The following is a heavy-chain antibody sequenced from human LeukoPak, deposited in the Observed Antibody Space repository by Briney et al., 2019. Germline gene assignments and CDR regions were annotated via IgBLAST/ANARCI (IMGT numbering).Heavy chain of an antibody. V-gene: IGHV4-4*08. Sequence: SETLSLTCTVSGGSIFSYYWNWIRQPPGKGLEWIGYIYSNGITNYSPSLRSRGSISIATSKNQFSLRLTSVTAADTAIYYCARRAYCDSSGYSPTSGYFDLWGRGTLVTVSS. CDR3: ARRAYCDSSGYSPTSGYFDL. CDR1: GGSIFSYY. J-gene: IGHJ2*01. D-gene: IGHD3-22*01. CDR2: IYSNGIT.